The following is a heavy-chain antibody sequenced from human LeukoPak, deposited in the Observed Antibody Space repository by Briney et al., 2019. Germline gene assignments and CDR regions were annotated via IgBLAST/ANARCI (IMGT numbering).Heavy chain of an antibody. Sequence: GESLKISCXGSGYSFTSXXXXXXXQMPGKGLXXXGXIXPGDSVTXYSPSFQXXVTIXAXKSISTAYLQWSSLKASDTAMYYCARRSSGWYLDYWGQGTLVTVSS. CDR2: IXPGDSVT. V-gene: IGHV5-51*01. D-gene: IGHD6-19*01. CDR3: ARRSSGWYLDY. J-gene: IGHJ4*02. CDR1: GYSFTSXX.